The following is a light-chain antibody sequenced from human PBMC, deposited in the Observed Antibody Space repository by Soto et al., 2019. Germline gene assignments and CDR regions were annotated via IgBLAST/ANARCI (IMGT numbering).Light chain of an antibody. Sequence: DIPMTQSPSTLSASVGDRVTITCRASQTISSFLAWYQQKPGKAPKLLIYKASSLESGVPSRFSGSGSETEFTLTISSLQPDDFATYYCQQYKSYSTFGQGTKLEIK. V-gene: IGKV1-5*03. J-gene: IGKJ2*01. CDR2: KAS. CDR3: QQYKSYST. CDR1: QTISSF.